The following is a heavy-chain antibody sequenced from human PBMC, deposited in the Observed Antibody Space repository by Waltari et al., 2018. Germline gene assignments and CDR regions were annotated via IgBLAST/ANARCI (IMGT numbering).Heavy chain of an antibody. V-gene: IGHV4-31*03. J-gene: IGHJ3*02. D-gene: IGHD5-12*01. CDR1: GGSISSGGYY. Sequence: QVQLQESGPGLVKPSQTLSLTCTVSGGSISSGGYYWSGIRQHPGQGLEWLGYIYYRGSNYYNPALKSRVTIAVETSKNQCSLKLSSVTAADTAVYYWARCGYSGYDGAFDIGGQGTMVTVS. CDR2: IYYRGSN. CDR3: ARCGYSGYDGAFDI.